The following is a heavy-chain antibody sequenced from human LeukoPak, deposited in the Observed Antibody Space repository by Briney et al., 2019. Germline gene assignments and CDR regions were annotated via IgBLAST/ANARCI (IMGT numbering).Heavy chain of an antibody. CDR3: ARRFAVAGGHDAFDI. CDR1: GGSISSYY. J-gene: IGHJ3*02. CDR2: IYTSGST. V-gene: IGHV4-4*09. Sequence: PSETLSLTCTVSGGSISSYYWSWIRQPPGQGLEWIGYIYTSGSTNYNPSLKSRVTISVDTSKNQFSLKLSSVTAADTAVYYCARRFAVAGGHDAFDIWGQGTMVTVSS. D-gene: IGHD6-19*01.